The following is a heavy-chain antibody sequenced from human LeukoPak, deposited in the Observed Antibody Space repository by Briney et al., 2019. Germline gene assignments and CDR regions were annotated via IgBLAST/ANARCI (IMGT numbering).Heavy chain of an antibody. J-gene: IGHJ4*02. CDR2: IKRKGDDGTI. Sequence: GGSLRLSCVASGFTFSNAWMSWVRQAPGRGLEWVGRIKRKGDDGTIDYAAPVKGRLSISRDDSKKTLYLQMKSLKSEDTAVYYCTAGTGRSDFDYWGQGTLVTVSS. CDR3: TAGTGRSDFDY. CDR1: GFTFSNAW. V-gene: IGHV3-15*01. D-gene: IGHD3/OR15-3a*01.